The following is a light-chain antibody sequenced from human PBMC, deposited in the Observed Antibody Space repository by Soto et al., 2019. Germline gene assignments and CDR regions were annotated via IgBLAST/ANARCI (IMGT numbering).Light chain of an antibody. V-gene: IGLV2-14*01. CDR1: SSDVGGYRY. Sequence: ALTQTASVSGSPGQSITISCTGTSSDVGGYRYVSWYQQHPGKVPKLIIYDVSNRPSGISDRFSGSKSANTASLTISGLQAEDEADYYCSSYTSTSAYVVFGGGTKLTVL. CDR2: DVS. J-gene: IGLJ2*01. CDR3: SSYTSTSAYVV.